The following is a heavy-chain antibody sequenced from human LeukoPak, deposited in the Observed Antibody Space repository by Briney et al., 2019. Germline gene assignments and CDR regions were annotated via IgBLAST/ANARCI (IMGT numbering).Heavy chain of an antibody. J-gene: IGHJ4*02. CDR2: IGASGGST. CDR3: ASRIGNARFDY. V-gene: IGHV3-23*01. CDR1: GFTFSSYA. D-gene: IGHD1-1*01. Sequence: PGGSLRLSCATSGFTFSSYAMSWVRQAPGKGLEWVSGIGASGGSTYYADSVKGRFTISRDNSKNTLYLQMNSLRVEDTAVYYCASRIGNARFDYWGRGTLVTVSS.